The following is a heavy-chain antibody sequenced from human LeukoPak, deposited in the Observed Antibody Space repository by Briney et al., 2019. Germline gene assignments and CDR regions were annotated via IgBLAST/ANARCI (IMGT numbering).Heavy chain of an antibody. J-gene: IGHJ4*02. CDR3: AKDSVAVTGTGNIDY. V-gene: IGHV3-43D*03. Sequence: PGGSLRLSCAASGFTLSSYSMNWVRQAPGKGLEWVSLISWDGGSSYADSVKGRFTISRDNSKNSLYLQMNSLRAEDTALYYCAKDSVAVTGTGNIDYWGQGTLVTVSS. D-gene: IGHD6-19*01. CDR1: GFTLSSYS. CDR2: ISWDGGSS.